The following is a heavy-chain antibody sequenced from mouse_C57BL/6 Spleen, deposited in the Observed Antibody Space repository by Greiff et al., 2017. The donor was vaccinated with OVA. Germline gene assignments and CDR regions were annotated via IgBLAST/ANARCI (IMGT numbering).Heavy chain of an antibody. J-gene: IGHJ1*03. D-gene: IGHD2-4*01. CDR3: ARGDYDWYFDV. Sequence: EVKLVESGGGLVKPGGSLKLSCAASGFTFSDYGMHWVRQAPEKGLEWVAYISSGSSTIYYADTVKGRFTISRDNAKNTLFLQMTSLRSEDTATYYCARGDYDWYFDVWGTGTTVTVSS. CDR1: GFTFSDYG. CDR2: ISSGSSTI. V-gene: IGHV5-17*01.